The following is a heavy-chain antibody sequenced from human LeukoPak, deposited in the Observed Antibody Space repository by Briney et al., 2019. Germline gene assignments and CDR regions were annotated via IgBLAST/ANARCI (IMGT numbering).Heavy chain of an antibody. CDR2: IYYSGST. CDR1: GGSISSYS. CDR3: ARVVYYDSTPRWFDP. J-gene: IGHJ5*02. D-gene: IGHD3-22*01. Sequence: PSETLSRTCTVSGGSISSYSWSWIRQPPGKGLEWIAYIYYSGSTNYNPSLKSLVTISVDTSKNQFSLKPSSVTAADTAVYYCARVVYYDSTPRWFDPWGQGTLVTVSS. V-gene: IGHV4-59*01.